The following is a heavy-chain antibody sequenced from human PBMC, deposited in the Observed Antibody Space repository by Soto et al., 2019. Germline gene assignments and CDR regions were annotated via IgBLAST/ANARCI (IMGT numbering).Heavy chain of an antibody. CDR3: ARRCSGSYYDY. D-gene: IGHD1-26*01. CDR2: ISGSGGSM. CDR1: GFTFSSYA. J-gene: IGHJ4*02. V-gene: IGHV3-23*01. Sequence: EVQLLESGGGLVQPGGSLRLSCAASGFTFSSYAMRWVRQAPGKGLEWVSAISGSGGSMYYADSVKGRFTISRDNFKNTLYLQMNSLRAEDTAVYYCARRCSGSYYDYGGQGTLVTVSS.